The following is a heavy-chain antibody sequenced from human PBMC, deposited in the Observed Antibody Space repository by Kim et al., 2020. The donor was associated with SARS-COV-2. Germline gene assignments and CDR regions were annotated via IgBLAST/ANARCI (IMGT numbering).Heavy chain of an antibody. V-gene: IGHV3-73*01. D-gene: IGHD2-2*01. Sequence: TAYAASVKGRFTISREDSKNTAYLQMNSLKTEDTAVYYCTSGAMSYAFDIWGQGTMVTVSS. CDR3: TSGAMSYAFDI. CDR2: T. J-gene: IGHJ3*02.